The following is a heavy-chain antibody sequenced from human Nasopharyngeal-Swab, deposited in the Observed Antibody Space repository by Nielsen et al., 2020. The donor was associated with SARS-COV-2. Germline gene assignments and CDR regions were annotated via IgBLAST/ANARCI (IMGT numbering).Heavy chain of an antibody. D-gene: IGHD1-26*01. V-gene: IGHV3-11*04. CDR2: ISSSGSTI. Sequence: GSLRLSCAASGFTFSDYYMSWIRQAPGKGLEWVSYISSSGSTIYYADSVKGRFTISRDNAKNSLYLQMNSLRAEDTAVYYCASLFLSVGAFDYYYGMDVWGQGTTVTVSS. CDR3: ASLFLSVGAFDYYYGMDV. J-gene: IGHJ6*02. CDR1: GFTFSDYY.